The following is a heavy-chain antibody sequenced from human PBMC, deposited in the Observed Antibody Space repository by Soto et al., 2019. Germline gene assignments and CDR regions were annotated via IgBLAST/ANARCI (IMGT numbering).Heavy chain of an antibody. Sequence: GGSLRLSCVASGFTFSGSAMHWVRQAPGKGLEWVTTISYDGANIDYADSVKGRFTVSRDNSKNTLYLQMSSLRAEDTAVYFCAREGHSSGYYSASDIWGQGTMVTVSS. J-gene: IGHJ3*02. D-gene: IGHD3-22*01. CDR2: ISYDGANI. V-gene: IGHV3-30-3*01. CDR1: GFTFSGSA. CDR3: AREGHSSGYYSASDI.